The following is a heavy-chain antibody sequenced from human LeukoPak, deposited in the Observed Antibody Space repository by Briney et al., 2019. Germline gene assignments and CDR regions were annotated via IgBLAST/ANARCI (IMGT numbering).Heavy chain of an antibody. Sequence: AETLSLTCTVSVGSISSSSYYWGWIRQPPGKGLEWIGSIYYSGSTYYNPSLKSRVTISVDTYKNQFSLKLSSVTAADTAVYYCATSLAVAFGGWFDPWGQGTLVTVSS. CDR1: VGSISSSSYY. CDR2: IYYSGST. V-gene: IGHV4-39*01. J-gene: IGHJ5*02. CDR3: ATSLAVAFGGWFDP. D-gene: IGHD6-19*01.